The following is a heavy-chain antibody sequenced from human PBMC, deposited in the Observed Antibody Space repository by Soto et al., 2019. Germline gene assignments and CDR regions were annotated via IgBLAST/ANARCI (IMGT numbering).Heavy chain of an antibody. J-gene: IGHJ4*02. CDR1: GYTFTSYG. Sequence: ASVKVSCKASGYTFTSYGISWVRQAPGQGLEWMGWISAYNGNTNYAQKLQGRVTMTTDTSTSTAYMELRSLRSDDTAVYYCARTQRPTYGDGHLDYCGQGTLVTVSS. D-gene: IGHD4-17*01. V-gene: IGHV1-18*01. CDR2: ISAYNGNT. CDR3: ARTQRPTYGDGHLDY.